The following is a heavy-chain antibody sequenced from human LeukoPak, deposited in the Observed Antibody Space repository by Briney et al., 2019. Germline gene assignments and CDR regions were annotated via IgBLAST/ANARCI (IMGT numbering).Heavy chain of an antibody. CDR3: ARGFGAGNYYYGWFDP. J-gene: IGHJ5*02. Sequence: SETLSLTCNVSGASISSGDYHWNWIRQPPGKGLEWIGFIHDSGTTYYNPSLKSRVTISRDMSKNQLSLMLSSVTAADTAVYYCARGFGAGNYYYGWFDPWGQGTLVTVSS. CDR1: GASISSGDYH. D-gene: IGHD3-10*01. CDR2: IHDSGTT. V-gene: IGHV4-30-4*01.